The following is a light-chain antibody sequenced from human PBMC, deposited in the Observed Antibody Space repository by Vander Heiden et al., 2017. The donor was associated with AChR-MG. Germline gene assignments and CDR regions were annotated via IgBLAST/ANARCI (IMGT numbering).Light chain of an antibody. J-gene: IGKJ1*01. CDR1: QSLSTN. CDR3: QQDNDWPRT. Sequence: EIVMTQSPATLSVFPGERATLSCRASQSLSTNLAWYQQKPGQAPRLLIYGASTRANGIPARFSGSGSGTEFTLTISIRHSEDFAIYYCQQDNDWPRTFGQGTKVEIK. CDR2: GAS. V-gene: IGKV3-15*01.